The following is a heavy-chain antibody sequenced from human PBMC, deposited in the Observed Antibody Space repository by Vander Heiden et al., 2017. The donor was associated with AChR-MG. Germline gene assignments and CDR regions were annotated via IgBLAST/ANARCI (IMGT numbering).Heavy chain of an antibody. CDR3: ARADYMDV. V-gene: IGHV3-11*01. CDR2: ISSSGSTI. J-gene: IGHJ6*03. Sequence: QVQLVASGGGLVKPGVHLTLTCAASGFTFSDYYMSGIRQAPGKELERVSYISSSGSTIYYEDSVKGRFTISRDNAKNSLYLQMNSLRAEDTAVYYCARADYMDVWGKGTTVTVSS. CDR1: GFTFSDYY.